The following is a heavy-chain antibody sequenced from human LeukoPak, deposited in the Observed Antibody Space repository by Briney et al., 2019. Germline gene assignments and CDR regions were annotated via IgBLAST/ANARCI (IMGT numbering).Heavy chain of an antibody. D-gene: IGHD3-22*01. J-gene: IGHJ4*02. V-gene: IGHV3-30*18. CDR2: ISYDGSNK. Sequence: PGGSLRLSCAASGFTFSSYGMHWVRQAPGKGLEWVAVISYDGSNKYYADSVKGRFTISRDNSKNTLYLQMNSLGAEDTAVYYCANGGRVRTYYYDSSGYPIDYWGQGTLVTVSS. CDR1: GFTFSSYG. CDR3: ANGGRVRTYYYDSSGYPIDY.